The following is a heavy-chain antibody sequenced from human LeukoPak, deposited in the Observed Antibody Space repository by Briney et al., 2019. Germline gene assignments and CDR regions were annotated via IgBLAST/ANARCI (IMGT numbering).Heavy chain of an antibody. CDR3: ARDYGGGLEHPSYAFDI. Sequence: SVKVSCQASGGTFSSYAISWVRQAPGQGLEWMGRIIPILGIANYAQKFHGRVTITADKSTSTAYMKLSSLRSEDTDVYYCARDYGGGLEHPSYAFDIWGQGTMVTVSS. CDR1: GGTFSSYA. V-gene: IGHV1-69*04. J-gene: IGHJ3*02. CDR2: IIPILGIA. D-gene: IGHD1/OR15-1a*01.